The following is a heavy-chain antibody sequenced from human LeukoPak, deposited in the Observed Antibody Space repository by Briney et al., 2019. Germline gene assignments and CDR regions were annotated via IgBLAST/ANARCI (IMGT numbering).Heavy chain of an antibody. V-gene: IGHV3-33*08. J-gene: IGHJ4*02. Sequence: PGGSLRLSCAASGFTFSSYGMHWVRQAPGKGLEWVAVIWYDGSNKYYADSVKGRFTISRDNSKNTLYLQMNSLRAEDMAVYYCARATVDDYFDYWGQGTLVTVSS. CDR1: GFTFSSYG. CDR2: IWYDGSNK. CDR3: ARATVDDYFDY. D-gene: IGHD6-19*01.